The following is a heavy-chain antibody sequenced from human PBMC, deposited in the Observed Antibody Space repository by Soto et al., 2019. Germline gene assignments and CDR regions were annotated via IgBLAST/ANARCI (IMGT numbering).Heavy chain of an antibody. CDR2: IYYSGTT. Sequence: SETLSLTCTVPGVSINSGGSYWTWIRHHPGKGLEWFGNIYYSGTTHYNPSLEGRVFISLDTSRNQFSLKVTSVTAADSAVYYCARGGGYISTNYFDLWGLGSLVTVSS. CDR1: GVSINSGGSY. CDR3: ARGGGYISTNYFDL. V-gene: IGHV4-31*03. J-gene: IGHJ5*02. D-gene: IGHD6-25*01.